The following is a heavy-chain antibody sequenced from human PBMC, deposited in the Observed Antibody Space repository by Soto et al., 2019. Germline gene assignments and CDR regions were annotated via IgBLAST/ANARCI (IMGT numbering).Heavy chain of an antibody. CDR1: GFALGDKG. V-gene: IGHV3-49*04. D-gene: IGHD6-6*01. CDR3: VYSSSSGYYFYVMDV. J-gene: IGHJ6*01. CDR2: IRSKSYSATT. Sequence: GGSLRLSCSGSGFALGDKGLNWVRQAPGKGLEWIGLIRSKSYSATTEYAASVRGRFTISRDDSKSIVYLQMNSLKSEDTAVYYCVYSSSSGYYFYVMDVWGQGVTVTVSS.